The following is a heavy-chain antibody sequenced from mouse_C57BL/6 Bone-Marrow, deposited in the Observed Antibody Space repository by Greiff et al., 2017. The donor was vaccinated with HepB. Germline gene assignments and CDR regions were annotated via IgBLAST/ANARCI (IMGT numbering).Heavy chain of an antibody. Sequence: VQLQQSGPELVKPGASVKISCKASGYSFTGYYMNWVKQSPEKSLEWIGEINPSTGGTTYNQKFKAKATLTVDKSSSTAYMQLKSLTSEDSAVYYCARYGLLRYAMDYWGQGTSVTVSS. CDR2: INPSTGGT. D-gene: IGHD1-1*01. V-gene: IGHV1-42*01. CDR1: GYSFTGYY. J-gene: IGHJ4*01. CDR3: ARYGLLRYAMDY.